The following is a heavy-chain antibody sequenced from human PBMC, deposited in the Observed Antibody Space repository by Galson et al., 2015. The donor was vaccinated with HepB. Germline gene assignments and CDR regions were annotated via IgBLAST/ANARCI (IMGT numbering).Heavy chain of an antibody. V-gene: IGHV3-23*01. J-gene: IGHJ4*01. Sequence: SLRLSCAASGFTFNNYAMSWVRQAPGKGLEWVSTIRGSAGSTYYADSVKGRFTISRDNSKNTLYLQMTSLRAEDTAVYYCARKNTVTENFDSWGHGTLVTASS. CDR2: IRGSAGST. CDR3: ARKNTVTENFDS. CDR1: GFTFNNYA. D-gene: IGHD4-17*01.